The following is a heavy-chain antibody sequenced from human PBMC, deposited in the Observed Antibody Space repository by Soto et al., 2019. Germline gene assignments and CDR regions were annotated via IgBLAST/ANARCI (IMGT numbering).Heavy chain of an antibody. Sequence: GGSLRLSCAASGFTFSDSAIHWVRQASGKGLEWVGRIRSKTNSYATVYGASVKGRFTISRDDSKNTAYLQMNSLKIEDTAVYYCNRPITGTDGALVTVMDVAAQETTVKVS. CDR3: NRPITGTDGALVTVMDV. CDR1: GFTFSDSA. CDR2: IRSKTNSYAT. J-gene: IGHJ6*02. V-gene: IGHV3-73*01. D-gene: IGHD1-20*01.